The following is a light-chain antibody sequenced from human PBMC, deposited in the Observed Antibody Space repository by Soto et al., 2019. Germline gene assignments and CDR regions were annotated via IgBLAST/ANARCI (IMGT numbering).Light chain of an antibody. CDR3: QHYNSYSEA. V-gene: IGKV1-5*03. CDR2: KAS. CDR1: QTVTSY. J-gene: IGKJ1*01. Sequence: DVHMTQSPSSLSASVVYSLTLTCLASQTVTSYLNWYQQKPGKAPKLLIYKASTLKSGVPSRFSGSGSGTEFTLTISSLQPDDFATYYCQHYNSYSEAFGQGTKVDIK.